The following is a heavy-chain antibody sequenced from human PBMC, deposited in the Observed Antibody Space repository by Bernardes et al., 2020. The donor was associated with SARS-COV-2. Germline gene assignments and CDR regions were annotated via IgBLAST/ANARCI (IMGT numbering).Heavy chain of an antibody. CDR3: ARDQVWNMPLPTNGRGACDY. CDR1: GYTFTSYG. CDR2: ISTYNDDR. J-gene: IGHJ4*02. D-gene: IGHD2-8*01. Sequence: ASVKVSCKISGYTFTSYGISWVRQAPGQGLEWRGWISTYNDDRRYDPKFRGRVTLTTDTSTATAYMELRSLRSDDTAVYYCARDQVWNMPLPTNGRGACDYWGQGTLVTVSS. V-gene: IGHV1-18*04.